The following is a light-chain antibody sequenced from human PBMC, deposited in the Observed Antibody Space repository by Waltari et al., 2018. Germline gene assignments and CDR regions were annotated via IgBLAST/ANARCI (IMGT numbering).Light chain of an antibody. CDR2: AVA. Sequence: QSALTQPASVSGSPGQSITISCTGTSSDIGSYNHVSWYQQHPGKAPKLLISAVAKRPSGVSSRFSGSKSGNTASPTISGLQSDDEAHYYCCSYARFYIWVFGEGTKLTVL. CDR3: CSYARFYIWV. V-gene: IGLV2-23*02. J-gene: IGLJ3*02. CDR1: SSDIGSYNH.